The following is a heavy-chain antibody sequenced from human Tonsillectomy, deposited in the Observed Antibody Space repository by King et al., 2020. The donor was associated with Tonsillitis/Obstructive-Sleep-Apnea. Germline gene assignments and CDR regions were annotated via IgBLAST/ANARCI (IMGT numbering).Heavy chain of an antibody. CDR3: ARDITGTTMGY. D-gene: IGHD1-7*01. V-gene: IGHV4-61*01. CDR1: GGSVSSGSYY. CDR2: IYYSGST. Sequence: QLQESGPGLVKPSETLSLTCTVSGGSVSSGSYYWSWIRQPPGKGLEWIGYIYYSGSTNYNPSLKSRVTISVDTSKNQFSLKLSSVTAADTAVYYCARDITGTTMGYWRQGTLVTVSS. J-gene: IGHJ4*02.